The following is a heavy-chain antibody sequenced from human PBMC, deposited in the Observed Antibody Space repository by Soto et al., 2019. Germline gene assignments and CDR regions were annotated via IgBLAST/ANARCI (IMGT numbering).Heavy chain of an antibody. J-gene: IGHJ5*02. CDR3: ARVAAWRHNWFDP. CDR2: MNPNSGNT. Sequence: ASVKVSCKASGYTFTSYDINWVRQATGQGLEWMGWMNPNSGNTGYAPKFQGRVTMTRNTSISTAYMELSSLRSEDTAVYYCARVAAWRHNWFDPWGQGTLVTVSS. CDR1: GYTFTSYD. V-gene: IGHV1-8*01. D-gene: IGHD2-15*01.